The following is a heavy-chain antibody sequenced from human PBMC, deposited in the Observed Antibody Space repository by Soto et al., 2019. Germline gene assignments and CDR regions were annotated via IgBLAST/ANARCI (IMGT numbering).Heavy chain of an antibody. V-gene: IGHV1-2*02. CDR1: GYTFSVYY. CDR3: AITRRITMVRGVTTYFDY. CDR2: INPNSGGT. Sequence: ASVKVSCKASGYTFSVYYVHWVRQAPGQGLEWMGWINPNSGGTNYAQKFQGRVTMTRDTSISTAYMELSRLRSDDTAVYYCAITRRITMVRGVTTYFDYWGQGTLVTVSS. D-gene: IGHD3-10*01. J-gene: IGHJ4*02.